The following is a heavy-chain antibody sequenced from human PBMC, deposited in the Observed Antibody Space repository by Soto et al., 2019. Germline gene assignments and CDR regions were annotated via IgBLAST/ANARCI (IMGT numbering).Heavy chain of an antibody. CDR3: ARDAGGLIAAALALVY. CDR1: GGSISSYY. J-gene: IGHJ4*02. Sequence: PSETLSLTCTVSGGSISSYYWSWIRQPAGKGLEWIGRIYTSGSTNYNPSLKSRVTMSVDTSKNQFSLKLSSVTAADTAVYYCARDAGGLIAAALALVYWGQGTLVTVSS. CDR2: IYTSGST. D-gene: IGHD6-13*01. V-gene: IGHV4-4*07.